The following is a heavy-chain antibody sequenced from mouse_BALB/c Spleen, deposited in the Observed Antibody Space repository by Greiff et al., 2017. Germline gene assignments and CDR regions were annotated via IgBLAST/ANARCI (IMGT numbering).Heavy chain of an antibody. Sequence: EVKLVESGAELVKPGASVKLSCTASGFNIKDTYMHWVKQRPEQGLEWIGRIDPANGNTKYDPKFQGKATITADTSSNTAYLQLSSLTSEDTAVYYCARWDGYYYAMDYWGQGTSVTVSS. J-gene: IGHJ4*01. CDR1: GFNIKDTY. CDR3: ARWDGYYYAMDY. CDR2: IDPANGNT. V-gene: IGHV14-3*02. D-gene: IGHD2-3*01.